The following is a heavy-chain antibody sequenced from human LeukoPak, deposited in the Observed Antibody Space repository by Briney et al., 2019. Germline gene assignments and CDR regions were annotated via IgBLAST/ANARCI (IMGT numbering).Heavy chain of an antibody. Sequence: SQTLSLTCTVSGGSINSGNYYWGWIRQHPEKGLEWIANIHHGGTTYYNPSLKGRVTISIDTSKKEFSLMLTSVTAADPAVYYCARGDSYGSFDYWGQGILVTVSS. V-gene: IGHV4-31*03. J-gene: IGHJ4*02. CDR3: ARGDSYGSFDY. CDR2: IHHGGTT. CDR1: GGSINSGNYY. D-gene: IGHD5-18*01.